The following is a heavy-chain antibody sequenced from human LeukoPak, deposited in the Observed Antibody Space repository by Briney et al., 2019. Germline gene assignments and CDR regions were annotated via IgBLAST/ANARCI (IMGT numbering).Heavy chain of an antibody. J-gene: IGHJ4*02. V-gene: IGHV3-15*01. CDR3: TTGLGNYYDY. D-gene: IGHD3-10*01. Sequence: GGSLRLSCAASGFTFSQAWMHWVRQAPGKGLEWVGRVKSKIVGGATDYAAPVKGRFTISRDDSLNTVYLQMNSLKTDDTALYYCTTGLGNYYDYWGREPWSPSPQ. CDR1: GFTFSQAW. CDR2: VKSKIVGGAT.